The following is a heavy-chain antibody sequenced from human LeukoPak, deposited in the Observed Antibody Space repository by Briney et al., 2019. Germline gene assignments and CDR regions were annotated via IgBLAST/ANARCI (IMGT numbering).Heavy chain of an antibody. D-gene: IGHD4-11*01. V-gene: IGHV3-66*02. CDR2: IYSGGST. CDR1: GFTVSSNY. J-gene: IGHJ4*02. Sequence: GGSLRLPCAASGFTVSSNYMSWVRQAPGKGLEWFSVIYSGGSTYYADSVKGRFTIPKANPKTTLNLKMNSLKPENTAVIYVPSNAKGGGLSWGQGTLVTVSS. CDR3: PSNAKGGGLS.